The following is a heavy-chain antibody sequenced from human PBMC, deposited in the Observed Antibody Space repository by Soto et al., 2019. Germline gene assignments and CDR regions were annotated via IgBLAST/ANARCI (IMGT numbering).Heavy chain of an antibody. D-gene: IGHD3-22*01. Sequence: AFVNVSFKGSASTFTSYGGIWVRQTPGQGLEWMGWISAYNGNTNYAQKLQGRVTMTTDTSTSTAYMELRSLRSDDTAVYYCARDWGSSSGYPDYWGQRTLVPVSS. CDR2: ISAYNGNT. J-gene: IGHJ4*02. CDR1: ASTFTSYG. CDR3: ARDWGSSSGYPDY. V-gene: IGHV1-18*04.